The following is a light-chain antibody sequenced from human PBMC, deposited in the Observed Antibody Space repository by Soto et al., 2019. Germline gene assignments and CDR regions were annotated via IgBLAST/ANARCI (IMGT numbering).Light chain of an antibody. Sequence: QTVVTQEPSFSVSPGGTVTLTCGLSSGSVSTSYYPSWYQQTPGQAPRTLIYATNTRSSGVPDRFSGSILGNKAALTITGAQADDESNYYCALYMGSAFWVFGGGTKLTVL. J-gene: IGLJ3*02. CDR3: ALYMGSAFWV. CDR1: SGSVSTSYY. V-gene: IGLV8-61*01. CDR2: ATN.